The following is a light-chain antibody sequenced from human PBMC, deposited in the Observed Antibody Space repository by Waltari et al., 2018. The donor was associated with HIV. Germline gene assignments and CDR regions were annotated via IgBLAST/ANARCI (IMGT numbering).Light chain of an antibody. Sequence: EVVLTQTPATLSLSPGETATLSCRASQSVSFLLAWYQQKLGQAPRLLIYDVSNRATGIPARFSGSGSGTDFTLTISSLEPEDFAVYYCQHRSTWPITFGQGTRLE. J-gene: IGKJ5*01. CDR3: QHRSTWPIT. CDR2: DVS. V-gene: IGKV3-11*01. CDR1: QSVSFL.